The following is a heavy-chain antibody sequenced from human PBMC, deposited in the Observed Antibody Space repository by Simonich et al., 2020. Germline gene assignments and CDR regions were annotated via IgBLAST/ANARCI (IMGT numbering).Heavy chain of an antibody. J-gene: IGHJ3*02. CDR1: GYTFTSYG. Sequence: QVQLVQSGAEVTKPGASVKVSCKASGYTFTSYGISWVRQAPGQGLEGVGWISAYNGNTNDAQKLQGRVTMTTDTSTSTAYMELRSLRSDDTAVYYCARSTTGTTAFDIWGQGTMVTVSS. V-gene: IGHV1-18*01. CDR3: ARSTTGTTAFDI. CDR2: ISAYNGNT. D-gene: IGHD1-1*01.